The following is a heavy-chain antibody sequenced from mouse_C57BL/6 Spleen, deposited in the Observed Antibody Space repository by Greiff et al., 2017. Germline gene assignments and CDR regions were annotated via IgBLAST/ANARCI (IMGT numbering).Heavy chain of an antibody. J-gene: IGHJ1*03. Sequence: QVQLQQPGAELVKPGASVKLSCKASGYTFTSYWMHWVKQRPGQGLEWIGMIHPNSGSTNYNEKFKSKATLTVDKSSSTAYMQLSSLTSEDSAVYCCARGGYDGGGYFDGWGTGTTVTVAT. CDR1: GYTFTSYW. CDR2: IHPNSGST. CDR3: ARGGYDGGGYFDG. D-gene: IGHD2-2*01. V-gene: IGHV1-64*01.